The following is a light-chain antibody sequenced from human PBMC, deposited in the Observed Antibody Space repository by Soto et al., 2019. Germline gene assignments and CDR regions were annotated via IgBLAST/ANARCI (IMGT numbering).Light chain of an antibody. CDR1: QAIRND. Sequence: DIQLTQSPSSLSASVGDRVTITCRASQAIRNDLVWFQQKPGKAPILLIYAASTLQSGVPPRFSGSGSGTEFTLTITSLQPDDFATYYCQQYNSYPWTFGQGTKVDIK. J-gene: IGKJ1*01. CDR2: AAS. V-gene: IGKV1-17*01. CDR3: QQYNSYPWT.